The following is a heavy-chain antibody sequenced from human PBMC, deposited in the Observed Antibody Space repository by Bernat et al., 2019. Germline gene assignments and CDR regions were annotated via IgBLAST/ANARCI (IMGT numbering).Heavy chain of an antibody. CDR2: INNDGSNT. Sequence: EVQLVESGGGLVQPGGSLRLSCAASGFTFSSSWMHWVRQAPGKGLVWVSDINNDGSNTKYADSVKGRFTISRDNAKNTLYLQMNSLRAEDTAVYYCARERSMCFDYWGQGTLVTVSS. CDR3: ARERSMCFDY. CDR1: GFTFSSSW. J-gene: IGHJ4*02. V-gene: IGHV3-74*01.